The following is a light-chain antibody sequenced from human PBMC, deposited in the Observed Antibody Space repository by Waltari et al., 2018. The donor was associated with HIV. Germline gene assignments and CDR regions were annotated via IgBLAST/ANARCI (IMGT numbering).Light chain of an antibody. CDR1: QSISSW. V-gene: IGKV1-5*03. CDR3: QHYDTYPIS. Sequence: DTQMTQSPSTLPASVGDRVTITCRASQSISSWLAWYQQKPGKAPKLLIYKASSLESGVPSRFSGSGSGTEFTLTINSLQPDDFATYYCQHYDTYPISFGQWTRLEI. CDR2: KAS. J-gene: IGKJ5*01.